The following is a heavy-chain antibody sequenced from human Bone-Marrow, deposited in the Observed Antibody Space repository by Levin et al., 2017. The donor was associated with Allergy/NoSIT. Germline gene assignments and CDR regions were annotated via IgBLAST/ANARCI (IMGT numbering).Heavy chain of an antibody. D-gene: IGHD2-15*01. Sequence: GGSLRLSCAASGFTFSNYEMNWVRQATGKGLEWVSGITGGGETKYYGDSVKGRVTISRDNSKNTLYLQMDSLRAEDTAVYYCARRGGGYGFGYFDYWGQGALVTVSS. CDR2: ITGGGETK. V-gene: IGHV3-23*01. J-gene: IGHJ4*02. CDR3: ARRGGGYGFGYFDY. CDR1: GFTFSNYE.